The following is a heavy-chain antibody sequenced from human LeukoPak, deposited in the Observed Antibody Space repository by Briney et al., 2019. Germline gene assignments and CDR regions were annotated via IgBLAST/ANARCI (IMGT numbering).Heavy chain of an antibody. V-gene: IGHV3-66*01. D-gene: IGHD3-22*01. CDR1: GFTVSSNY. J-gene: IGHJ4*02. CDR3: AKAPATYYYDSSGYYSPFDY. CDR2: IYSGGST. Sequence: GSLRLSCAASGFTVSSNYMSWVRQAPGKGLEWVSVIYSGGSTYYADSVKGRFTISRDNSKNTLYLQMNSLRAEDTAVYYCAKAPATYYYDSSGYYSPFDYWGQGTLVTVSS.